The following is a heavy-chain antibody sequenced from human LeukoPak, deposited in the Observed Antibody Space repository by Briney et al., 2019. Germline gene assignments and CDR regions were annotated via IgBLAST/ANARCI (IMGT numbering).Heavy chain of an antibody. CDR2: IHYSGST. CDR3: GRHLYGSGSSRGFDY. J-gene: IGHJ4*02. CDR1: GGSISSYY. V-gene: IGHV4-59*08. D-gene: IGHD3-10*01. Sequence: SETLSLTCTVSGGSISSYYWSWIRQPPGKGLEWIGYIHYSGSTNYNPSLKSRVTISVVTSKNQFSLKLRSVTAADTAVYYCGRHLYGSGSSRGFDYWGQGTLVTVSS.